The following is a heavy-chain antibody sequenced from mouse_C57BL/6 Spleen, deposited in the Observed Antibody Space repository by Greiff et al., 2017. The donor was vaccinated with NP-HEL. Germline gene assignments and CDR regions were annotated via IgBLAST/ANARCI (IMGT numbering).Heavy chain of an antibody. CDR2: IHPNSGST. CDR3: ARGVGLLFAY. V-gene: IGHV1-64*01. D-gene: IGHD4-1*01. CDR1: GYTFTSYW. J-gene: IGHJ2*01. Sequence: VQLQQSGAELVKPGASVKLSCKASGYTFTSYWMHWVKQRPGQGLEWIGMIHPNSGSTNYNEKFKSKATLTVDKSSSTAYMQLSSLTSDDAAVYYCARGVGLLFAYWGQGTTLTVSS.